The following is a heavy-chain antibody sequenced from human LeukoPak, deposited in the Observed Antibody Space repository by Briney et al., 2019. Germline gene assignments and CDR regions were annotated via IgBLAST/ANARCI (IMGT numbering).Heavy chain of an antibody. Sequence: PSETLSLTCAVSGASFSGYYWRWIRQPPGKGLEWIGEINHSGSPNYNTSLKSRVSISVDTSKNQFSLKLSSVTAADTAVYYCARTTEAHSWQTRYYSYYMDDWGKGTTVTVSS. CDR2: INHSGSP. CDR1: GASFSGYY. D-gene: IGHD6-13*01. V-gene: IGHV4-34*01. J-gene: IGHJ6*03. CDR3: ARTTEAHSWQTRYYSYYMDD.